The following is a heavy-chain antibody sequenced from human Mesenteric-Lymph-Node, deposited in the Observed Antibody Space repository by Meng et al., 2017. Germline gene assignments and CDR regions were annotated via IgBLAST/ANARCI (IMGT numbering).Heavy chain of an antibody. Sequence: GGSLRLSCVASGFTFRDYYMSWIRQAPGKGLEWVSCISSNGGMIYYADSVKGRFTVSRDNTKNSLYLEMNSLRAEDTAVYYCARDRGYSSGQEMDYWGQGTLVTVSS. J-gene: IGHJ4*02. CDR2: ISSNGGMI. CDR1: GFTFRDYY. V-gene: IGHV3-11*04. D-gene: IGHD6-19*01. CDR3: ARDRGYSSGQEMDY.